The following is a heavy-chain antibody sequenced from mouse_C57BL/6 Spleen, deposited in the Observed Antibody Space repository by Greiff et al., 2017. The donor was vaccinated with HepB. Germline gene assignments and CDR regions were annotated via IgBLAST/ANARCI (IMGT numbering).Heavy chain of an antibody. CDR3: ADLAWFAY. J-gene: IGHJ3*01. CDR2: ISSGSSTI. V-gene: IGHV5-17*01. CDR1: GFTFSDYG. Sequence: EVKLVESGGGLVKPGGSLKLSCAASGFTFSDYGMHWVRQAPEKGLEWVAYISSGSSTIYYADTVKGRFTISRDNAKNTLFLQMTSLRAEDTAMYYCADLAWFAYWGQGTLVTVSA.